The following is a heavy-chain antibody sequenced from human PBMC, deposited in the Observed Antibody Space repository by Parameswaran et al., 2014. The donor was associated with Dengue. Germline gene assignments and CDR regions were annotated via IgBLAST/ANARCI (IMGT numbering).Heavy chain of an antibody. Sequence: RWIRQPPGKGLEWVSAISGSGGSTYYADSVKGRFTISRDNSKNTLYLQMNSLRAEDTAVYYCAKPGGEWFGELSPTPHDAFDIWGQGTMVTVSS. CDR2: ISGSGGST. CDR3: AKPGGEWFGELSPTPHDAFDI. V-gene: IGHV3-23*01. J-gene: IGHJ3*02. D-gene: IGHD3-10*01.